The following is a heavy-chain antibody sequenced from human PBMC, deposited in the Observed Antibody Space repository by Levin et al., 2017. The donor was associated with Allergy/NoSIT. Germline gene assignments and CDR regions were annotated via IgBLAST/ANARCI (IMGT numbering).Heavy chain of an antibody. Sequence: SETLSLTCAVSGGSISSGGYSWSWIRQPPGTGLEWIGYIYHSGSTYYNPSLKSRVTISVDRSKNQFSLKLSSVTAADTAVYYCARGSKYGGMDVWGQGTTVTVSS. V-gene: IGHV4-30-2*01. D-gene: IGHD2-8*01. CDR3: ARGSKYGGMDV. J-gene: IGHJ6*02. CDR2: IYHSGST. CDR1: GGSISSGGYS.